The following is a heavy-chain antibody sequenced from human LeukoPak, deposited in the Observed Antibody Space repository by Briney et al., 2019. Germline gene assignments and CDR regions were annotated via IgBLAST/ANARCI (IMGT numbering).Heavy chain of an antibody. CDR2: ISGSGDST. Sequence: QPGGSLRLSCAASGFTFSSYAMSWVRQAPGKGLEWLSVISGSGDSTHYADSVTGRFTISRDISKNTLYLLMNSLRAEDTAVYYCAREVGATDYWGQGTQVTVSS. CDR1: GFTFSSYA. CDR3: AREVGATDY. D-gene: IGHD1-26*01. V-gene: IGHV3-23*01. J-gene: IGHJ4*02.